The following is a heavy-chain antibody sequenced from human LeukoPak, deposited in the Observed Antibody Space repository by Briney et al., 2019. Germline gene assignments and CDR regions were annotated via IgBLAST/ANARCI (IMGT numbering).Heavy chain of an antibody. V-gene: IGHV1-69*04. J-gene: IGHJ4*02. Sequence: GASVKVSCKASGGTFSSYAISWVRQAPGQGLEWMGRIIPILGIANYAQKSQGRVTITADKSTSTAYMELSSLRSEDTAVYYCARVRIWAKYSYGSMDYFDYWGQGTLVTVSS. D-gene: IGHD5-18*01. CDR3: ARVRIWAKYSYGSMDYFDY. CDR2: IIPILGIA. CDR1: GGTFSSYA.